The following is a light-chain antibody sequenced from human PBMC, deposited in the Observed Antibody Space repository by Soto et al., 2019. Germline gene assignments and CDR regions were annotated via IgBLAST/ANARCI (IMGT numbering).Light chain of an antibody. Sequence: NFMLTQPHSVSESPGKTVIIPCSRSSGTFASEFVQWYQQRPGSAPITVIYEDDQRASGVPHRYTGAIDSSSTSASLTISGLQTEDEADYYCQTFDVTSRAVVFGGGTKLTVL. CDR1: SGTFASEF. J-gene: IGLJ2*01. V-gene: IGLV6-57*03. CDR2: EDD. CDR3: QTFDVTSRAVV.